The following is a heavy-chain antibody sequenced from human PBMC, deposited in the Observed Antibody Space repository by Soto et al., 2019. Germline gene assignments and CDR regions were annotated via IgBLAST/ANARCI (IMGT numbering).Heavy chain of an antibody. CDR2: INPNSGGT. V-gene: IGHV1-2*04. CDR3: ARGLGYDIPHGPLIYNWFDP. CDR1: GYTFTGYY. Sequence: ASVKVSCKASGYTFTGYYMHWVRQAPGQGLEWMGWINPNSGGTNYAQKFQGWVTMTRDTSISTAYMELSRLRSDDTAVYYCARGLGYDIPHGPLIYNWFDPWGQGTLVTVSS. J-gene: IGHJ5*02. D-gene: IGHD3-9*01.